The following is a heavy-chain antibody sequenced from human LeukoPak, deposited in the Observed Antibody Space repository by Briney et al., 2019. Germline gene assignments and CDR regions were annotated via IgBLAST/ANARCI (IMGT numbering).Heavy chain of an antibody. CDR3: ATRGVVIRVILVGFHKEAYYFDS. V-gene: IGHV3-23*01. Sequence: GGSLRLSCAVSGITLSNYGMSWVRQAPGKGLEWVAGITDSGGRTNYADSVKGRFTISRDNPKNTLYLQMNSLRAEDTAVYFCATRGVVIRVILVGFHKEAYYFDSWGQGALVTVSS. D-gene: IGHD3-22*01. CDR2: ITDSGGRT. CDR1: GITLSNYG. J-gene: IGHJ4*02.